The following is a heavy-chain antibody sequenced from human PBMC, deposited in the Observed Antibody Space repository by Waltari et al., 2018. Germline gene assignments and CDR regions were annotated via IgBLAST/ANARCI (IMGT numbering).Heavy chain of an antibody. Sequence: EVQLVESGGGLVKPGGSLRLSCAASGFTFSSYSMNWVRQAPGKGLEWVSSISSSSSYIDYADSVKGRFTISRDNAKNSLYLQMNSLRAEDTAVYYCARVGSSVGFYYYGMDVWGQGTTVTVSS. V-gene: IGHV3-21*01. CDR2: ISSSSSYI. J-gene: IGHJ6*02. D-gene: IGHD6-13*01. CDR1: GFTFSSYS. CDR3: ARVGSSVGFYYYGMDV.